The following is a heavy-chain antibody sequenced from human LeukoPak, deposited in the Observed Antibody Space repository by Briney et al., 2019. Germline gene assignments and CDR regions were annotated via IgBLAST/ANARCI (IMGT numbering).Heavy chain of an antibody. CDR2: IYYSGST. D-gene: IGHD3-10*01. CDR3: AKQRGSVGAFDI. CDR1: GGSISGYY. J-gene: IGHJ3*02. Sequence: PSETLSLTCTVSGGSISGYYWSWIRQPPGKGLEWIGFIYYSGSTSYNPSLKGRVTTSVDTSKNQFSLKLTSVTVADTAMYYCAKQRGSVGAFDIWGQGTMVTVSS. V-gene: IGHV4-59*08.